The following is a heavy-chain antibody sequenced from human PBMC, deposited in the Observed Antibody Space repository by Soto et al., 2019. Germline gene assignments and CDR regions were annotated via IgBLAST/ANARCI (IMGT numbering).Heavy chain of an antibody. V-gene: IGHV4-4*02. J-gene: IGHJ5*02. CDR2: IYHTEST. CDR3: PRLCSALAKIAGCLGP. D-gene: IGHD5-12*01. Sequence: QVQLQESGPGLVKPSGTLSLTCAVSNGSITNDNWWSWVRQSPGKGLDWFGDIYHTESTNSNPSLKSRVIISVAKAKHKFPLTLSCVSAADTAANYCPRLCSALAKIAGCLGPWGQGPLVTVS. CDR1: NGSITNDNW.